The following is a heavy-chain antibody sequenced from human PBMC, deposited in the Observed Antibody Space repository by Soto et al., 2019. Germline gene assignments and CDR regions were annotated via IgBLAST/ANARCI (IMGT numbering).Heavy chain of an antibody. CDR1: RFTLSIYV. Sequence: HGGSRKLCSAASRFTLSIYVMHWVRKVPGKGLEWISYITFSGNTVYYADSLKGRFTISRDNAKNSLYLQMNRLRAEDTAVYYCARVSWREKYGMDVWGQGTTVTVSS. CDR2: ITFSGNTV. CDR3: ARVSWREKYGMDV. J-gene: IGHJ6*02. V-gene: IGHV3-11*01.